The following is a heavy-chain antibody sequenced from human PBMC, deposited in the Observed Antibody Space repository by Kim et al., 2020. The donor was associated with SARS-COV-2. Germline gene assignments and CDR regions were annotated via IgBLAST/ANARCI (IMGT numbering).Heavy chain of an antibody. D-gene: IGHD2-21*01. CDR3: ARRTIPPVYYFDD. J-gene: IGHJ4*02. Sequence: YYNPSLKSRVTISVDTSKNQFSLKLGSVTAADKAVYYCARRTIPPVYYFDDWGQGTLVTVSS. V-gene: IGHV4-39*07.